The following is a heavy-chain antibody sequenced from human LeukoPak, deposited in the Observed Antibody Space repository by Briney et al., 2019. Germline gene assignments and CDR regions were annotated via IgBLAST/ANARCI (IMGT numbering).Heavy chain of an antibody. V-gene: IGHV4-59*08. CDR3: ARGFASGWYSRYDP. Sequence: PSETLSLTCTVSGGSINSYYWSWIRQPPGKGLEWIGYIYYSGSTNYNPSLKSRVTISLDTSKNQFSLKLNSVTAADTAVYYCARGFASGWYSRYDPWGQGTLVTVSS. D-gene: IGHD6-19*01. J-gene: IGHJ5*02. CDR2: IYYSGST. CDR1: GGSINSYY.